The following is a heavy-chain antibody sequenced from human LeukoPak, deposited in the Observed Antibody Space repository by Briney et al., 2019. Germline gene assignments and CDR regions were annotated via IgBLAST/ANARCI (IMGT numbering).Heavy chain of an antibody. Sequence: PGGSLRLSCAASGFTFSSYSMNWVRQAPGKGLEWVSYISSSSSYIYYADSVKGRFTISRDNAKNSLYLQRNSLRAEDTAVYYCARDSSGWYIWDYWGQGTLVTVSS. J-gene: IGHJ4*02. V-gene: IGHV3-21*01. CDR2: ISSSSSYI. D-gene: IGHD6-19*01. CDR3: ARDSSGWYIWDY. CDR1: GFTFSSYS.